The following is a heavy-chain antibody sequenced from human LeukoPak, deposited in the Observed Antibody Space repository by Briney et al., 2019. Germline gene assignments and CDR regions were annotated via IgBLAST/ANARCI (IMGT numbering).Heavy chain of an antibody. J-gene: IGHJ4*02. CDR2: ISSSSNYI. Sequence: GGSLRLSCAASGFTFSSYSMNWVRQAPGKGLEWVSSISSSSNYIYYADSVKGRFTISRDNAKNSLYLQMNSLRAEDTAVYYCARGGAVAGNNYFDYWGQGTLVTVSS. CDR1: GFTFSSYS. V-gene: IGHV3-21*01. CDR3: ARGGAVAGNNYFDY. D-gene: IGHD6-19*01.